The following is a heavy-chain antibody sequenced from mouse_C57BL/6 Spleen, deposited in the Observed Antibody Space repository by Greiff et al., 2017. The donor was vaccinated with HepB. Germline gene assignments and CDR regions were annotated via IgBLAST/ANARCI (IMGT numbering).Heavy chain of an antibody. V-gene: IGHV3-6*01. Sequence: DVQLQESGPGLVKPSQSLSLTCSVTGYSITSGYYWNWIRQFPGNKLEWMGYISYDGSNNYNPSLKNRISITRDTSKNQFFLKLNSVTTEDTATYYGASPYPDLRSDAMDYWGQGTSVTVSS. J-gene: IGHJ4*01. D-gene: IGHD1-1*01. CDR2: ISYDGSN. CDR1: GYSITSGYY. CDR3: ASPYPDLRSDAMDY.